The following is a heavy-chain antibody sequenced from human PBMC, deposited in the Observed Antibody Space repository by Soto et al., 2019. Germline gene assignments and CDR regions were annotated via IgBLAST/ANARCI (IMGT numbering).Heavy chain of an antibody. CDR2: ISSSGSTI. V-gene: IGHV3-11*01. D-gene: IGHD6-13*01. CDR3: ATFPGGHQYSSSWSYFDY. J-gene: IGHJ4*02. Sequence: PGGSLRLSCAASGFTFSDYYMSWIRQAPGKGLEWVSYISSSGSTIYYAASVKGRFTISRDNAKNSLYLQMNSLRAEDTAVYYCATFPGGHQYSSSWSYFDYWGQGTLVTVSS. CDR1: GFTFSDYY.